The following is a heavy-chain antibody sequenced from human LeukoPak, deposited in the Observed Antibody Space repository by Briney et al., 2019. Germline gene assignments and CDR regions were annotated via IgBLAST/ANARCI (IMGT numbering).Heavy chain of an antibody. CDR2: IYHSGST. V-gene: IGHV4-30-2*01. CDR1: GGSISSGGYS. CDR3: ARMYYYDSSGYYYDY. D-gene: IGHD3-22*01. Sequence: SQTLSLTCAVSGGSISSGGYSWSWIRQPPGKGLEWIGYIYHSGSTYYNPSLKSRVTISVDRSKNQFSLKLSSVTAADTAVYYCARMYYYDSSGYYYDYWGQGTLVTVS. J-gene: IGHJ4*02.